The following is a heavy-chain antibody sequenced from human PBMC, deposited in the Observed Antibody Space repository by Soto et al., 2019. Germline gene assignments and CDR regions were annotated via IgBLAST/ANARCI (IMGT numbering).Heavy chain of an antibody. D-gene: IGHD3-10*01. J-gene: IGHJ5*02. CDR3: ARVEVFGNWFDP. CDR1: DGSISSGGCY. Sequence: ILSHTCSVSDGSISSGGCYWSWIRQHPGKGLEWIGYIYYSGSTYYNPSLKSRVTISVDTSKNQFSLKLSSVTAADTAVYYCARVEVFGNWFDPWGQGTLVTVSS. CDR2: IYYSGST. V-gene: IGHV4-31*03.